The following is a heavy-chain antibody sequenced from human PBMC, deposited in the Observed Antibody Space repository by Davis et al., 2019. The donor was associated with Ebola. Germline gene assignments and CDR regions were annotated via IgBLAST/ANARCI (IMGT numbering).Heavy chain of an antibody. V-gene: IGHV3-49*03. CDR2: IRSKAYGGTT. J-gene: IGHJ4*02. CDR1: GFTFGDYA. D-gene: IGHD2-15*01. CDR3: TTRGIVVVVAATRVPDY. Sequence: GESLKISCTASGFTFGDYAMSWFRQAPGKGLEWVGFIRSKAYGGTTEYAASVKGRFTISRHDSKSIAYLQMNSLKTEDTAVYYCTTRGIVVVVAATRVPDYWGQGTLVTVSS.